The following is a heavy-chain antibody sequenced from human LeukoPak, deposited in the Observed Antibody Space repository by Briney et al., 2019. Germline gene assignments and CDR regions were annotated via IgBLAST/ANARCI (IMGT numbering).Heavy chain of an antibody. J-gene: IGHJ4*02. V-gene: IGHV1-69*04. CDR1: GGTFSSYA. D-gene: IGHD1-7*01. CDR3: ARAQKKLELDY. Sequence: ASVKVSCKASGGTFSSYAISWVRQAPGQGLEWMGRIIPILGIANYAQKFQGRVTITADKSTSTAYMELSSLRSEDTAVYYCARAQKKLELDYWGQGTLVTVSS. CDR2: IIPILGIA.